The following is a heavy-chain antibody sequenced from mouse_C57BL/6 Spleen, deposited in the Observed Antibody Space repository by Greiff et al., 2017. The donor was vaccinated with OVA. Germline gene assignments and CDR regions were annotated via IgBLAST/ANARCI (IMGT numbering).Heavy chain of an antibody. CDR2: IYPRSGNT. V-gene: IGHV1-81*01. Sequence: QVQLQQSGAELARPGASVKLSCKASGYTFTSYGISWVKQRTGQGLEWIGEIYPRSGNTYYNEKFKGKATLTADKSSSTAYMELRSLTSEDSAVYFCARYSGSYGYFDVWGTGTTVTVSS. CDR1: GYTFTSYG. CDR3: ARYSGSYGYFDV. D-gene: IGHD3-2*02. J-gene: IGHJ1*03.